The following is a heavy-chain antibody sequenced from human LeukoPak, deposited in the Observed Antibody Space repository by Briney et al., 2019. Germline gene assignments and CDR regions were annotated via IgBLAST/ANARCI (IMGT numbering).Heavy chain of an antibody. CDR3: ARAVDDSLAGYYWGDWFDP. V-gene: IGHV1-69*04. CDR1: GGTFSSFA. J-gene: IGHJ5*02. Sequence: WASVKVSCKASGGTFSSFAFSWVRQAPGQGLEWMGRIITSLDSVNYAQKFQGRVTITADKSTSTAYMELSSLRSEDTAVYYCARAVDDSLAGYYWGDWFDPWGQGTPVTVSS. D-gene: IGHD3-9*01. CDR2: IITSLDSV.